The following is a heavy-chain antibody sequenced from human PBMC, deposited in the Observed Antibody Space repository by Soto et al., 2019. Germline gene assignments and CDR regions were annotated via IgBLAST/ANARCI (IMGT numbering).Heavy chain of an antibody. Sequence: QVQVVQSGVEVRRPGSSVKVSCKASGDTFKNCVISWVRQAPGQGLEWMGGIIPLFGTTDFAQRFQGRLTITTDASTTTAYMELTRLTSEATATYYCAAELGFGKLSVVWGQGTTVIVSS. J-gene: IGHJ6*02. CDR2: IIPLFGTT. CDR3: AAELGFGKLSVV. CDR1: GDTFKNCV. V-gene: IGHV1-69*01. D-gene: IGHD3-10*01.